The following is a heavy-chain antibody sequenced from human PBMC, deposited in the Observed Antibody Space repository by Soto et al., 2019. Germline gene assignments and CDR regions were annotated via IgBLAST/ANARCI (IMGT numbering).Heavy chain of an antibody. V-gene: IGHV4-30-2*01. J-gene: IGHJ5*02. Sequence: SETLSLTCAVSGGSISSGGYSWSWIRQPPGKGLEWIGYIYHSGSTYYNPSLKSRVTISVDRSKNQFSLKLSSVTAADTAVYYCARGSPRGFIVVVVAAPSSGGWFDPWGQGTLVTVSS. CDR1: GGSISSGGYS. D-gene: IGHD2-15*01. CDR3: ARGSPRGFIVVVVAAPSSGGWFDP. CDR2: IYHSGST.